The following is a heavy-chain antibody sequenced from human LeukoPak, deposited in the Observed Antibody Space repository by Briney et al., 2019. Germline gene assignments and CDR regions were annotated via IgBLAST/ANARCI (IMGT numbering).Heavy chain of an antibody. CDR2: ISYSGST. D-gene: IGHD1-26*01. CDR1: GGSINSNY. Sequence: SEILSLTCTVAGGSINSNYWSWIRQPPEKRLELIGYISYSGSTNYNPSLKSRVTISLDTSKSQFSLNLNSVTAADTAVYYCARGRQVGNTGYYFDYWGQGTLVTVSS. CDR3: ARGRQVGNTGYYFDY. J-gene: IGHJ4*02. V-gene: IGHV4-59*13.